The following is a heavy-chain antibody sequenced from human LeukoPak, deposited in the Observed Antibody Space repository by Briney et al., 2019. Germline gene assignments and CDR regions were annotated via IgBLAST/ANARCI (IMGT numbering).Heavy chain of an antibody. D-gene: IGHD5-18*01. CDR2: IIPIFGTA. CDR1: GGTFSSYA. CDR3: ARCRIVLIDTAMVNGYFDY. V-gene: IGHV1-69*05. J-gene: IGHJ4*02. Sequence: GALVKVSCKASGGTFSSYAISWVRQAPGQGLEWMGRIIPIFGTANYAQKFQGRVTITTDESTSTAYMELSSLRSEDTAVYYCARCRIVLIDTAMVNGYFDYWGQGTLVTVSS.